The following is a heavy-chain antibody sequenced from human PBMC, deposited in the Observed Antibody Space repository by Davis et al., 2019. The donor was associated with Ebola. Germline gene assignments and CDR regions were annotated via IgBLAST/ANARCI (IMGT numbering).Heavy chain of an antibody. CDR2: ISAYNGNT. J-gene: IGHJ4*02. D-gene: IGHD1-26*01. V-gene: IGHV1-18*01. Sequence: GESLKISCKGSGYSFTSYGISWVRQAPGQGLEWMGWISAYNGNTNYAQKLQGRVTMTTDTSTSTAYMELRSLRSDDTAVYYCARDPLVGAVGYWGQGTLVTVSS. CDR1: GYSFTSYG. CDR3: ARDPLVGAVGY.